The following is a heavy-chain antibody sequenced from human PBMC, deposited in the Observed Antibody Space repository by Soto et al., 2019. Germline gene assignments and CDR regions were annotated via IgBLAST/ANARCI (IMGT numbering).Heavy chain of an antibody. CDR3: AKDLGIYCTGYH. J-gene: IGHJ5*02. D-gene: IGHD2-15*01. CDR2: ISGSGGST. V-gene: IGHV3-23*01. Sequence: EVQLLESVGGLVQPGGSLRLSCAASGFTFSSYAMSWVRQAPGKGLEWVSAISGSGGSTYYADSVKGRFTISRDNSKNTLYLQMNSLRAEDTAVYYCAKDLGIYCTGYHWGQGTLVTVSS. CDR1: GFTFSSYA.